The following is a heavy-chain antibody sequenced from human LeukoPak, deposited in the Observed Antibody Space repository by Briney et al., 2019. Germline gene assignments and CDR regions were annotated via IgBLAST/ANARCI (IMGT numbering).Heavy chain of an antibody. V-gene: IGHV1-2*06. J-gene: IGHJ6*04. CDR3: ARTTYYDFWSGALDV. CDR1: GYTFTGYY. Sequence: ASVKVSCKASGYTFTGYYMHWVRQAPGQGLEWMGRINPNSGGTNYAQKFQGRVTMTRDTSISTAYMELSRLRSDDTAVYYCARTTYYDFWSGALDVWGKGTTVTVSP. D-gene: IGHD3-3*01. CDR2: INPNSGGT.